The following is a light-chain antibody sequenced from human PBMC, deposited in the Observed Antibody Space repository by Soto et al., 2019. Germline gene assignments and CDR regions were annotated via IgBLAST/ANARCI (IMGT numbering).Light chain of an antibody. Sequence: VLTQSPVTLAMSPWETANRSCRASQSVSSYLAWYQQKPGQAPRLLIYDVSNRATGIPARFSGSGSGTDFTLTISSLEPEEFAVYYCQERNYWQVTVGQGIRLVIK. CDR3: QERNYWQVT. CDR1: QSVSSY. CDR2: DVS. V-gene: IGKV3-11*01. J-gene: IGKJ5*01.